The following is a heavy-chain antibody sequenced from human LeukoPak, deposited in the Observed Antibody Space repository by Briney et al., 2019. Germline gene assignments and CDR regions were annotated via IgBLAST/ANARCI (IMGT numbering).Heavy chain of an antibody. Sequence: SETLSLTCTVSGGSVSSSSHYWAWLRQPPGKGLEWIGSFYFGGTTYYNPALQSRVTISGDTSKDLFSLNLTSVTAADTAIYYCAREPRTYANSFLVVYYFDYWGQGSLVTVSS. V-gene: IGHV4-39*07. CDR1: GGSVSSSSHY. D-gene: IGHD2/OR15-2a*01. CDR2: FYFGGTT. J-gene: IGHJ4*02. CDR3: AREPRTYANSFLVVYYFDY.